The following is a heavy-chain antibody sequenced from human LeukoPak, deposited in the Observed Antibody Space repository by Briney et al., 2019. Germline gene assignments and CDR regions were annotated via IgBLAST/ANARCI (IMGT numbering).Heavy chain of an antibody. V-gene: IGHV3-23*01. J-gene: IGHJ5*02. CDR3: AKDLGQWLDSCNWFDP. CDR2: ISGSGGST. Sequence: GGSLRLSCAASGFIFSSYSMNWVRQAPGKGLEWVSAISGSGGSTYYADSVKGRFTISRDNSKNTLYLQMNSLRAEDTAVYYCAKDLGQWLDSCNWFDPWGQGTLVTVSS. CDR1: GFIFSSYS. D-gene: IGHD6-19*01.